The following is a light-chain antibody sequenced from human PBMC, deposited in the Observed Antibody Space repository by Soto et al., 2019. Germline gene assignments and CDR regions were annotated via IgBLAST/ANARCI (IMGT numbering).Light chain of an antibody. CDR2: EVS. CDR3: MSYRSSKPVV. CDR1: SSDVGGYNY. J-gene: IGLJ2*01. V-gene: IGLV2-14*03. Sequence: QSALTQPASVSGSPGQSITISCTGTSSDVGGYNYVSWYQQYPGKAPKLMIYEVSNRPSGVANRFSGSKSGNTASLTISERQDDDEADYYCMSYRSSKPVVLGVGTQLTVL.